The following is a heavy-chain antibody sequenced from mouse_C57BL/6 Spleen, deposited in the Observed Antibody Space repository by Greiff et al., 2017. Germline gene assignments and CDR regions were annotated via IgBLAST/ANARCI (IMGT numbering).Heavy chain of an antibody. J-gene: IGHJ2*01. Sequence: EVMLVESGGGLVKPGGSLKLSCAASGFTFSSYAMSWVRQTPEKRLEWVATISDGGSYTYYPDNVKGRFTISRDNAKNTLYLQMSHLKSEDTAMYYCASVGGTEIGNYFEYWGQGTTLTVAS. CDR1: GFTFSSYA. CDR3: ASVGGTEIGNYFEY. CDR2: ISDGGSYT. D-gene: IGHD3-1*01. V-gene: IGHV5-4*03.